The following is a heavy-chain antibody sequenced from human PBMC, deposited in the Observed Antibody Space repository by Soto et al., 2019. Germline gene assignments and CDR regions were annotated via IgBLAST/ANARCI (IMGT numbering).Heavy chain of an antibody. D-gene: IGHD6-6*01. CDR2: IDPSDSYT. V-gene: IGHV5-10-1*01. CDR1: GCSFTSYW. Sequence: PGESLKISCKGSGCSFTSYWISWVRQMPGKGLEWMGRIDPSDSYTNYSPSFQGHVTISADKSISTAYLQWSSLKASDTAMYYCARIIAARPASPVDYWGQGTLVTVSS. CDR3: ARIIAARPASPVDY. J-gene: IGHJ4*02.